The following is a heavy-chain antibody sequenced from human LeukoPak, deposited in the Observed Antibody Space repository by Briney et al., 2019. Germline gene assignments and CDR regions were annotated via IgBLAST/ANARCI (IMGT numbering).Heavy chain of an antibody. CDR1: GGSISSRSYY. J-gene: IGHJ1*01. D-gene: IGHD4-17*01. CDR2: IYYSGST. CDR3: ASPTTVTTFHFQY. V-gene: IGHV4-39*01. Sequence: SETLSLTCTVSGGSISSRSYYWGWIRQPPGKGLEWVGRIYYSGSTYYNPSLKSRVTISVDTSKNQFSLKLSSVTAADTAVYYCASPTTVTTFHFQYWGQGTLVSVSS.